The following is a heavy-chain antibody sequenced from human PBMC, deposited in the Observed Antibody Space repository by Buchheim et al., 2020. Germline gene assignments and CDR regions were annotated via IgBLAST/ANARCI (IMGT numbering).Heavy chain of an antibody. CDR2: ISYDGSNK. CDR1: GFTFSSYG. Sequence: QVQLVESGGGVVQPGRSLRLSCAASGFTFSSYGMHWVRQAPGKGLEWVAVISYDGSNKYYADSVKGRFTISRENSKKKLYRQMNSLRAEDTAVYYCANLDSGSYYWPFDYWGQGTL. CDR3: ANLDSGSYYWPFDY. V-gene: IGHV3-30*18. J-gene: IGHJ4*02. D-gene: IGHD1-26*01.